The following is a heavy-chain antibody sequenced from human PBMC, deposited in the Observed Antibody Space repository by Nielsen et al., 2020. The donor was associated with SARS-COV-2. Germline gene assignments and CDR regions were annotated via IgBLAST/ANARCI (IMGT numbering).Heavy chain of an antibody. CDR2: ISYDGSNK. V-gene: IGHV3-30*18. D-gene: IGHD3-10*01. Sequence: WIRQPPGKGLEWAAVISYDGSNKYYADSVKGRFTISRDNSKNTLYLQMNSLRAEDTAVYYCAKAGYGSGSFFWFDPWGQGTLVTVSS. J-gene: IGHJ5*02. CDR3: AKAGYGSGSFFWFDP.